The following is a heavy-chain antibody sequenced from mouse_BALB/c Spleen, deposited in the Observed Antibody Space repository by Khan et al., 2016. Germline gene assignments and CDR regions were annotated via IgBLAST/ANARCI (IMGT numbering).Heavy chain of an antibody. CDR2: INPYNAGT. CDR1: GYTFTNYV. Sequence: VQLQQSGPELVKPGASVKMSCKASGYTFTNYVMHWVKQKPGQGLEWIGYINPYNAGTKYNEKFKGKATLTSDRSSSTAYMELSSLTSEDSVVYYCARDYYGYDFDYWGQGTTLTVSS. V-gene: IGHV1S136*01. CDR3: ARDYYGYDFDY. J-gene: IGHJ2*01. D-gene: IGHD2-2*01.